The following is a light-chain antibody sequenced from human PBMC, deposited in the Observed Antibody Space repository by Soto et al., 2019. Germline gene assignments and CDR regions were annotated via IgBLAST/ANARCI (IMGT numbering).Light chain of an antibody. Sequence: EIVLTQSPATLSLSPGERATLSCRASQSLSSYLAWYQQRRGQAPRLLIYDASRRATGMPARFSGSGSGTDFTLSISSLEPEDFAVYYCQQRSDWPLTFGGGTKVEIK. J-gene: IGKJ4*01. CDR3: QQRSDWPLT. V-gene: IGKV3-11*01. CDR1: QSLSSY. CDR2: DAS.